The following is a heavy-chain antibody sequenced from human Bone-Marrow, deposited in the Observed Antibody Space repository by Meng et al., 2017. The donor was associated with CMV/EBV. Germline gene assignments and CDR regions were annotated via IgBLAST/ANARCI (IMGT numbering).Heavy chain of an antibody. CDR2: INPNSGGT. J-gene: IGHJ5*02. V-gene: IGHV1-2*02. CDR3: ARGIVVVVAAKGWFDP. D-gene: IGHD2-15*01. CDR1: GYTFTGYY. Sequence: SGYTFTGYYRQWVRQAPGQGLEWMGWINPNSGGTNYAQKFQGRVTMTRDKSISTAYMELSRLRSDDTAVYYCARGIVVVVAAKGWFDPWGQGTLVTVSS.